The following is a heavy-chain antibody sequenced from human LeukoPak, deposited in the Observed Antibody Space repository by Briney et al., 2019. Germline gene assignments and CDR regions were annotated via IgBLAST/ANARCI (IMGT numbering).Heavy chain of an antibody. V-gene: IGHV4-59*12. Sequence: SETLSLTCTVSGDSISSYYWSWIRQTPGKGLEWIGYIYYSGSSNYNPSLKSRVTMSVDTSKNQFSLKLSSVTAADTAVYYCARDVGGGYRIFDYWGQGTLVTVSS. D-gene: IGHD2-15*01. J-gene: IGHJ4*02. CDR3: ARDVGGGYRIFDY. CDR2: IYYSGSS. CDR1: GDSISSYY.